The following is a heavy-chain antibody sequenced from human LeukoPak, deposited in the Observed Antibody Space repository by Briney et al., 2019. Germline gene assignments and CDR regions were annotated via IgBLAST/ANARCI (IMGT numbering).Heavy chain of an antibody. V-gene: IGHV3-7*01. CDR1: GFTFSNYG. J-gene: IGHJ6*03. CDR2: INQDGGEK. Sequence: GGSLRLSCAASGFTFSNYGMSWVRQAPGKGLEWVANINQDGGEKYYVDSVKGRFTISRDNAKNSLYLQMNSLRAEDTAVYYCARVSNNYYYFYMDVWGKGTTVTVSS. D-gene: IGHD2/OR15-2a*01. CDR3: ARVSNNYYYFYMDV.